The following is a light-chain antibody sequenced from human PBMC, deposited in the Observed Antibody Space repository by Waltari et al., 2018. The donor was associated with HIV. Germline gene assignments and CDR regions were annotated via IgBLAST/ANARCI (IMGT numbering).Light chain of an antibody. J-gene: IGKJ4*01. CDR1: QTVSSNY. CDR3: EERADVSIT. V-gene: IGKV3-20*01. CDR2: AQS. Sequence: VLTQTPGTLSLCPGGRATFPYRASQTVSSNYLDWYQQKPGQAPSLLIYAQSSRATGTADRFSGSGSGTDFTLTISRLEPEDFAVYYCEERADVSITFGGGTKVEIK.